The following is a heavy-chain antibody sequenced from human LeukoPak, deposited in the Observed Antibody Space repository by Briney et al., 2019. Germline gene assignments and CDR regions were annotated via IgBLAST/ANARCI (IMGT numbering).Heavy chain of an antibody. CDR2: IYYSGST. CDR1: CGSISSYY. D-gene: IGHD2-2*01. V-gene: IGHV4-59*01. CDR3: ARAERHCSSTSCLNWFDP. Sequence: SETLSLTCTVSCGSISSYYWSWIRQPPGKGLEWIGYIYYSGSTNYNPSLKSRVTISVDTSKNQFSLKLSSVTAADTAVYYCARAERHCSSTSCLNWFDPWGQGTLVTVSS. J-gene: IGHJ5*02.